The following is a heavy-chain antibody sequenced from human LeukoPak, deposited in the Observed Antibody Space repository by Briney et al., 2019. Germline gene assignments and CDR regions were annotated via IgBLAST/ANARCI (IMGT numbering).Heavy chain of an antibody. D-gene: IGHD1-14*01. Sequence: GGSLRLSCAASGFTFSSYWTHSVRQVPGKGLVWVALINTGESSITYAESVKDPFTISRYNAKNTLYLQMESLRAEDTGVYYCARSNQADDYWGQGTLVTVSS. CDR3: ARSNQADDY. CDR2: INTGESSI. CDR1: GFTFSSYW. V-gene: IGHV3-74*01. J-gene: IGHJ4*02.